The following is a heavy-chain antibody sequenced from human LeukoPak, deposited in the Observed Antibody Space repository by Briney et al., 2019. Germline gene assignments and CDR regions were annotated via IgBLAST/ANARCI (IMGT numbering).Heavy chain of an antibody. Sequence: SETLSPTCAVYGGSFSGYYWSWIRQPPGKGLEWIGEINHSGSTNYNPSLKSRVTISVDTSKNQFPLKLSSVTAADTAVYYCARALSSDIVVVPAAIGYWGQGTLVTVSS. CDR2: INHSGST. J-gene: IGHJ4*02. D-gene: IGHD2-2*02. V-gene: IGHV4-34*01. CDR1: GGSFSGYY. CDR3: ARALSSDIVVVPAAIGY.